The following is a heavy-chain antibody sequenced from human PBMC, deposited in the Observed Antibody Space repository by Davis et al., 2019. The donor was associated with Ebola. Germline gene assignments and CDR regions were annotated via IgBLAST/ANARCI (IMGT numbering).Heavy chain of an antibody. J-gene: IGHJ6*03. V-gene: IGHV3-23*01. CDR1: GFTFSSYG. CDR3: AKEGGHYYYYMDV. Sequence: GESLKISCAASGFTFSSYGMHWVRQAPGKGLEWVSAISGSGGSTYYADSVKGRFTISRDNSKNTLYLQMNSLRAEDTAVYYCAKEGGHYYYYMDVWGKGTTVTVSS. CDR2: ISGSGGST.